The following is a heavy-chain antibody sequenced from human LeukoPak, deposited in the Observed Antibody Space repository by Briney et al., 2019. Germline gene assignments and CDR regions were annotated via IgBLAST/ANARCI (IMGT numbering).Heavy chain of an antibody. CDR1: GGSFSGYY. J-gene: IGHJ6*03. D-gene: IGHD6-13*01. CDR3: ARLTSSSWYFSSGYYYYMDV. V-gene: IGHV4-34*01. CDR2: INHSGST. Sequence: SETLSLTCAVYGGSFSGYYWSWIRQPPGKGLEWIGEINHSGSTNYNPSLKSRVSISVDTSKNQFSLKLSSVTAADTAVYYCARLTSSSWYFSSGYYYYMDVWGKGTTVTVSS.